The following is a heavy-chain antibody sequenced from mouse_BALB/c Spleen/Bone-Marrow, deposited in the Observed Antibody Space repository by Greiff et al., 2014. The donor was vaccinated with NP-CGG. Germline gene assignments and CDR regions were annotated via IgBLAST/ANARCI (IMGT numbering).Heavy chain of an antibody. CDR1: GYTFTTYY. V-gene: IGHV1S81*02. J-gene: IGHJ2*01. Sequence: SGAELVKPGTSVKLSCKASGYTFTTYYMYWVKQRPGQGLEWIGEINPNNGGTNFKEKFKSKATLTVDKSSSTAYMQLSSLTSEGSAVYYCTRGRTWDFDYWGQGTTLTVSS. D-gene: IGHD4-1*01. CDR2: INPNNGGT. CDR3: TRGRTWDFDY.